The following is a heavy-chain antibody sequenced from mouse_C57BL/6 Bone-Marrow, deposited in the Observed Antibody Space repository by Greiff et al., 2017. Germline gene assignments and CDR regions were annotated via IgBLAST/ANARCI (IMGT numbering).Heavy chain of an antibody. CDR1: GYAFSSYW. J-gene: IGHJ1*03. CDR3: ARPRGSNSWYFDV. CDR2: IYPGDGDT. V-gene: IGHV1-80*01. D-gene: IGHD2-5*01. Sequence: VQLQQSGAELVKPGASVKISYKASGYAFSSYWMNWVKQRPGTGLEWIGQIYPGDGDTNYNGKFKGKATLTADKSSSTAYMQLSSLTSEDSAVYFCARPRGSNSWYFDVWGTGTTVTVSS.